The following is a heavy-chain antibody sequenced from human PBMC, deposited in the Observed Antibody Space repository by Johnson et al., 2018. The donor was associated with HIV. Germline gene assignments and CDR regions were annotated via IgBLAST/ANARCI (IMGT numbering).Heavy chain of an antibody. J-gene: IGHJ3*02. Sequence: MQLVESGGGLVQPGGSLRLSCTASGFTFGDYAMSWFRQAPGKGLEWVGFIRSEAYGGTTDYAASVKGRVTISRDDSESIAYLEMNSLKTEDTAVYYCTRAYRLSGGDDAFDIWGQGTMVTVSS. CDR2: IRSEAYGGTT. D-gene: IGHD3-10*02. CDR1: GFTFGDYA. CDR3: TRAYRLSGGDDAFDI. V-gene: IGHV3-49*03.